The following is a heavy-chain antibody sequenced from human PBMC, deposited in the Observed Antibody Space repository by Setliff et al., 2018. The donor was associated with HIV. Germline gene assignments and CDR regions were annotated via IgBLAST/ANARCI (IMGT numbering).Heavy chain of an antibody. V-gene: IGHV1-3*01. D-gene: IGHD3-22*01. Sequence: ASVKVSCKASGFTFTTYAVHWVRQAPGQRPEWMGWINAANGKTRYPQRFEARVTITMDTGASTAYMELSSLRSEDTAVYYCASGPLVYYDSPGAFDIWGQGTMVTVSS. CDR3: ASGPLVYYDSPGAFDI. J-gene: IGHJ3*02. CDR1: GFTFTTYA. CDR2: INAANGKT.